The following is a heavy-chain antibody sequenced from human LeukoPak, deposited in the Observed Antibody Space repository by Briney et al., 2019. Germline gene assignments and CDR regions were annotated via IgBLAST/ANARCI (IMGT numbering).Heavy chain of an antibody. D-gene: IGHD4-17*01. J-gene: IGHJ4*02. CDR3: IRGLPTDKIDY. Sequence: PSQTLSLTCTVSVGSISSGDYIWTWIRQPPGKGLEWIGRMHYGGRPSYNPSLQSRVTISADTSKNQFSLNVYSVTAADTAVYYCIRGLPTDKIDYWGQGTLVTVSS. V-gene: IGHV4-30-4*01. CDR2: MHYGGRP. CDR1: VGSISSGDYI.